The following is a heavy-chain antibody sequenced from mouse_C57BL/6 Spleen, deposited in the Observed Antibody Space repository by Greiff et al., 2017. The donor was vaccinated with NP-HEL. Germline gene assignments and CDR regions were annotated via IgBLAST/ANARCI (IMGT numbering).Heavy chain of an antibody. V-gene: IGHV1-82*01. CDR1: GYAFSSSW. Sequence: VKLQQSGPELVKPGASVKISCKASGYAFSSSWMNWVKQRPGTGLEWIGRIYPGDGDTNYNGKFKGKATLTADKSSSTAYMQLSSLTSEDSAVYFCEGAMDYWGQGTSVTVSS. J-gene: IGHJ4*01. CDR3: EGAMDY. CDR2: IYPGDGDT.